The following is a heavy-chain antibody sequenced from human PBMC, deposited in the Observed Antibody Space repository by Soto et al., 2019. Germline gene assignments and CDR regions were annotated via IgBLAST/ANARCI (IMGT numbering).Heavy chain of an antibody. D-gene: IGHD6-19*01. CDR2: ISAYNGNT. Sequence: SVKVDCKASVYTFTGYGISLVRQAPGQGLEWMGWISAYNGNTNYAQKLQGRVTMTTDTSTSTAYMELRSLRSDDTAVYYCERDGTGYSSGGGYDYWGQGTLVTVSS. CDR1: VYTFTGYG. CDR3: ERDGTGYSSGGGYDY. V-gene: IGHV1-18*01. J-gene: IGHJ4*02.